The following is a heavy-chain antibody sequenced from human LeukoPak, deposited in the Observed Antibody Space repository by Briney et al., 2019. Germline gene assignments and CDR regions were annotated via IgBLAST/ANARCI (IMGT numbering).Heavy chain of an antibody. CDR3: AREGRSSWFRN. J-gene: IGHJ4*02. CDR2: ISSSSSYI. V-gene: IGHV3-21*01. CDR1: GFTFSSYS. Sequence: GGSLRLSCAASGFTFSSYSMNWVRQAPGKGLEWVSSISSSSSYIYYADSVKGRFTISRDNVKNSLYLQMDSLRAEDTAVYYCAREGRSSWFRNWGQGTLVTVSS. D-gene: IGHD6-13*01.